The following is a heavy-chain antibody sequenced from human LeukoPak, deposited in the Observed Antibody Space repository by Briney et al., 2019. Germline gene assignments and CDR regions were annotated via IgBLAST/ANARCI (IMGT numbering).Heavy chain of an antibody. CDR3: AKEGGSGAYYDYVWGSYPNWFDP. CDR1: GFTFSSYA. V-gene: IGHV3-23*01. J-gene: IGHJ5*02. D-gene: IGHD3-16*01. Sequence: PGGSLRLSCAASGFTFSSYAMSWVRQAPGKGLEWVSAISGSGGSTYYVDSVKGRFTISRDNSKNTLYLQMNSLRAEDTAVYYCAKEGGSGAYYDYVWGSYPNWFDPWGQGTLVTVSS. CDR2: ISGSGGST.